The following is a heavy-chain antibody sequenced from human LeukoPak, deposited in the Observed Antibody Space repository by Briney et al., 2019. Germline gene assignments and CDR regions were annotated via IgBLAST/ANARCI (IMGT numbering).Heavy chain of an antibody. CDR3: ARESWGTTNWFDP. CDR1: GGSISSGGYY. V-gene: IGHV4-31*03. Sequence: SETLSLTCTVSGGSISSGGYYWSWIRQHPGKGLEWIGYIYYSGSTYYNPSLKSRVTISVDTSKNQFSLKLSSVTAADTAVYYCARESWGTTNWFDPWGQGTLVTVSS. J-gene: IGHJ5*02. D-gene: IGHD1-7*01. CDR2: IYYSGST.